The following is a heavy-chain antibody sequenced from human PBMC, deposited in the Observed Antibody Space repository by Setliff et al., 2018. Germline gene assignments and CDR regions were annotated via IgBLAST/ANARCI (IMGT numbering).Heavy chain of an antibody. D-gene: IGHD6-13*01. J-gene: IGHJ4*02. CDR1: GYTFTDYY. Sequence: ASVKVSCKASGYTFTDYYIQWVRQAPGQGLEWMGWINPNTGSTYYRQRFQGRVTMTRDTSISTAYMDVNRLKSDDTAVYYCARDLRAAAATGEYYFDFWGQGTLVTVS. CDR3: ARDLRAAAATGEYYFDF. CDR2: INPNTGST. V-gene: IGHV1-2*02.